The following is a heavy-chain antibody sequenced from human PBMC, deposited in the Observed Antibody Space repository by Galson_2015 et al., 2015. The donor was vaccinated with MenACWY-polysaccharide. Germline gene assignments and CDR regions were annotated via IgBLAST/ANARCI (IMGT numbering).Heavy chain of an antibody. CDR1: GSRFSNSG. CDR2: IQYDGSNK. D-gene: IGHD2-2*01. Sequence: SLRLSCAASGSRFSNSGMHWVRQAPGKGLEWAAVIQYDGSNKVYADSVKGRFPISRDNSKNTVFLEMNTLGVEDTAVYYCAREGSRIVFHAFDIWGQGTMVTVSS. CDR3: AREGSRIVFHAFDI. V-gene: IGHV3-33*01. J-gene: IGHJ3*02.